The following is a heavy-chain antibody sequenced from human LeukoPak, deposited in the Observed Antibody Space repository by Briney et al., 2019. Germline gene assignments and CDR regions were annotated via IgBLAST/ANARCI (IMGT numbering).Heavy chain of an antibody. J-gene: IGHJ6*02. Sequence: GSLRLSCAASGFTFSSYAMHWVRQAPGKGLEWVAVISYDGSNKYYADSVKGRFTISRDNSKNTLYLQMNSLRAGDTAVYYCAREWGIVVVPAATKNYGMDVWGQGTTVTVSS. CDR1: GFTFSSYA. D-gene: IGHD2-2*01. CDR3: AREWGIVVVPAATKNYGMDV. CDR2: ISYDGSNK. V-gene: IGHV3-30-3*01.